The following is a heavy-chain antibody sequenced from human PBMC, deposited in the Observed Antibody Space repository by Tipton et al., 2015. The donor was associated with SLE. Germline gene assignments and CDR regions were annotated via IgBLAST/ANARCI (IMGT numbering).Heavy chain of an antibody. V-gene: IGHV5-51*01. CDR3: ASAIFGVITNDAFDI. CDR1: GYKFASYW. D-gene: IGHD3-3*01. J-gene: IGHJ3*02. Sequence: QLVQSGAEVKKPGESLKISCKGSGYKFASYWIAWVRQMPGKGLEWMGIIYPGDPESRYSPSFEGQVTISADKSLSTAYLQWGSLKASDTAMYYCASAIFGVITNDAFDIWGQGTMVIVSS. CDR2: IYPGDPES.